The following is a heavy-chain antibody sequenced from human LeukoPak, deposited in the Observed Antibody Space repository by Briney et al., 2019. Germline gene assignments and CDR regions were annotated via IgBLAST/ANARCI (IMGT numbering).Heavy chain of an antibody. V-gene: IGHV4-61*02. Sequence: SETLSLTCTVSGGSISSGTYYWSWIRQPAGKGLEWIGRISTSGSANYNPSLKSRVTISVDTSKNQFSLKLSSVTAADTAVYYCARDVYDFWSGYLYYMDVWGKGTTVTVSS. J-gene: IGHJ6*03. CDR2: ISTSGSA. CDR3: ARDVYDFWSGYLYYMDV. CDR1: GGSISSGTYY. D-gene: IGHD3-3*01.